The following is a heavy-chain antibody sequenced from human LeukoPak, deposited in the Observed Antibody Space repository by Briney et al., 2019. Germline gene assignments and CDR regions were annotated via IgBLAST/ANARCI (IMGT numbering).Heavy chain of an antibody. D-gene: IGHD3-10*01. J-gene: IGHJ4*02. CDR1: GGSISSYY. Sequence: PSETLSLICTVSGGSISSYYWSWIRQPPGKGLEWLGYTYYSGSTNYNPSLKSRVTISADTSKNQFSLKLSSVTAADTAVYYCASRYGSGSYGFDYWGQGTLVTVSS. V-gene: IGHV4-59*01. CDR3: ASRYGSGSYGFDY. CDR2: TYYSGST.